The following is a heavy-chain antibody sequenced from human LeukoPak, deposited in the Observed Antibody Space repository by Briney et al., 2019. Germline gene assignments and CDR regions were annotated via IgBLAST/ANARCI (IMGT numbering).Heavy chain of an antibody. D-gene: IGHD6-13*01. CDR2: IYYSGCT. CDR3: ARQLPTYSSSWYPNYYFDY. V-gene: IGHV4-39*01. CDR1: VRSISSRSDY. J-gene: IGHJ4*02. Sequence: PSETLSLTCTVSVRSISSRSDYWAWIRQPPGKGREWIGRIYYSGCTYYNPSRKSRVTISVDTSKNQFSLKLSSVTAADTAVYYCARQLPTYSSSWYPNYYFDYWGQGTLVTVSS.